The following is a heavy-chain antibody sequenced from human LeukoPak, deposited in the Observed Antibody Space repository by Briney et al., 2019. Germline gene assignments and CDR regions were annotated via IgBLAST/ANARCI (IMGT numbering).Heavy chain of an antibody. CDR2: IYYSGST. J-gene: IGHJ4*02. D-gene: IGHD3-10*01. V-gene: IGHV4-30-4*01. Sequence: PSQTLSLTCTVSGGSISSGDYYWSWIRQPPGTGLEWIGYIYYSGSTYYNPSLKSRVTISVDTSKNQFSLKLSSVTAADTAVYYCARGTMVRGALFDYWGQGTLVTVSS. CDR3: ARGTMVRGALFDY. CDR1: GGSISSGDYY.